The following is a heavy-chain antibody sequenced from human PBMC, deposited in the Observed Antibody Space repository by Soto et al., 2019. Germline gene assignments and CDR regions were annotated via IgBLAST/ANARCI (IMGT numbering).Heavy chain of an antibody. D-gene: IGHD1-20*01. CDR3: TRGGRENNWNAGNFEY. CDR1: RGTFSSYT. J-gene: IGHJ4*02. CDR2: VVPKMGSI. Sequence: QVHLVQSGAEVKKPGSSVKVSCRAPRGTFSSYTINWVRQAPGQGLEWMGRVVPKMGSINFVRKFQARLTLTADKSTRTTFLELSSLRPEDTAVYYCTRGGRENNWNAGNFEYWGQGTQVTVSS. V-gene: IGHV1-69*08.